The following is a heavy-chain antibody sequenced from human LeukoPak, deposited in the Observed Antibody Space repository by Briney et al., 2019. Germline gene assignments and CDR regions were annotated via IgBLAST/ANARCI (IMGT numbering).Heavy chain of an antibody. D-gene: IGHD3-10*01. CDR3: AREISKLLWFGELFVKYDAFDI. V-gene: IGHV4-39*01. Sequence: SETLSLTCTVSGGSISSSSYYWGWIRQPPGKGLEGMGGIFYIGGTYYNPSLKSRVTISVDTSKNQFSLKLSSVTAADTAVYYCAREISKLLWFGELFVKYDAFDIWGQGTMVTVSS. J-gene: IGHJ3*02. CDR2: IFYIGGT. CDR1: GGSISSSSYY.